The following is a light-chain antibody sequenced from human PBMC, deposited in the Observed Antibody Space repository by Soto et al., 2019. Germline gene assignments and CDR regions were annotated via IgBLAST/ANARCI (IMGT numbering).Light chain of an antibody. Sequence: AIQLTQSPSSLSASVGDRVTITCRASQGISSALAWYQQKPGKAPKLLIYDASSLESGVPSRFSGSGSRTDFTLTISSLQPEDFATYYCQQFNSYPHSYTFGQGTKLEIK. CDR1: QGISSA. V-gene: IGKV1-13*02. J-gene: IGKJ2*01. CDR2: DAS. CDR3: QQFNSYPHSYT.